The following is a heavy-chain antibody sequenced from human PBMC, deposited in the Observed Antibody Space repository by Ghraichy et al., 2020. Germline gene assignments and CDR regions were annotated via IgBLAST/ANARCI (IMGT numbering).Heavy chain of an antibody. D-gene: IGHD6-13*01. CDR2: IYYSGST. V-gene: IGHV4-39*01. Sequence: SETLSLTCTVSGGSISSSSYYWGWIRQPPGKGLEWIGSIYYSGSTYYNPSLKSRVTISVDTSKNQFSLKLSSVTAADTAVYDCARLGIAAAGTLYYYYGMDVWGQGTTVTVSS. J-gene: IGHJ6*02. CDR1: GGSISSSSYY. CDR3: ARLGIAAAGTLYYYYGMDV.